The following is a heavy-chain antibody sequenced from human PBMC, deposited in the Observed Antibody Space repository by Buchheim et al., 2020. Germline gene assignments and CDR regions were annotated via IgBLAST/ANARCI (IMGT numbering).Heavy chain of an antibody. V-gene: IGHV4-34*01. Sequence: QVHLQQWGAGLLKSSETLSLTCAVYGGSFSGYYWSWIRQPPGKGLEWIGEINHSGSTNYNPSLKSRVTISVDTSNNQFSLRLSSVTAADTAVHYCARRQTGSGWYGGGTGYYFDFWGQGTL. CDR2: INHSGST. D-gene: IGHD6-19*01. CDR1: GGSFSGYY. CDR3: ARRQTGSGWYGGGTGYYFDF. J-gene: IGHJ4*02.